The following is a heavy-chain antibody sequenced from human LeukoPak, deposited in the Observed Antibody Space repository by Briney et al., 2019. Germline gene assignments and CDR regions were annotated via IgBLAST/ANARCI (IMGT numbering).Heavy chain of an antibody. Sequence: NPSETLSLTCTVSGGSISSGSYYWSWIRQPPGKGLEWIGYIYYSGSTNYNPSLKSRVTISLDTSKNQFSLKLSSVTAADTAVYYCARGAYCSTTSCYYFDYWGQGTLVTVSS. J-gene: IGHJ4*02. V-gene: IGHV4-61*01. CDR2: IYYSGST. CDR1: GGSISSGSYY. D-gene: IGHD2-2*01. CDR3: ARGAYCSTTSCYYFDY.